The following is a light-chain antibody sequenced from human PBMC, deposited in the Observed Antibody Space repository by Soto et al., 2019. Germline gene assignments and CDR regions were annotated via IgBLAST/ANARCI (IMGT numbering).Light chain of an antibody. V-gene: IGLV2-14*01. CDR1: SSDIGDSKL. CDR3: SAYTTTRTL. Sequence: QSVLTQPASVSGSPGQSIAISCTGTSSDIGDSKLVSWYQQPPGKIPKLIIYDVNNRPSGVSNRFSGSKSGNTASLTISGLQAEDEADYYCSAYTTTRTLFGGGTKVTVL. J-gene: IGLJ2*01. CDR2: DVN.